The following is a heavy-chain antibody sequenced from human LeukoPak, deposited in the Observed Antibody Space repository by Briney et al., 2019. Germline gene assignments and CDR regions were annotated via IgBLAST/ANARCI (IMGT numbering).Heavy chain of an antibody. CDR2: MYPGDSDT. V-gene: IGHV5-51*01. CDR1: GYSFTSYW. Sequence: GESLKISCKGSGYSFTSYWIGWVRQMPGKGLEWMGIMYPGDSDTRYRPSFQGQVTISADKSISTAYLQWSSLKASDTAMYYCVRRGQRDYFDYWGQGTLVTVSS. CDR3: VRRGQRDYFDY. J-gene: IGHJ4*02.